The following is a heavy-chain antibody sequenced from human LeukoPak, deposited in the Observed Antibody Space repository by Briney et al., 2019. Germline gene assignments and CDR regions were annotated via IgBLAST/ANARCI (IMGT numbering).Heavy chain of an antibody. Sequence: SQTLSLTCAISGDSVSSTNAAWTWIRQSSSRGLEWLGRTYYRSKWYNDYAVSVKSRITINPDTSKNQFSLQLKSVTPEDTAVYYCAREQWRSGWYVYWGQGTLVTVSS. D-gene: IGHD6-19*01. CDR1: GDSVSSTNAA. V-gene: IGHV6-1*01. J-gene: IGHJ4*02. CDR2: TYYRSKWYN. CDR3: AREQWRSGWYVY.